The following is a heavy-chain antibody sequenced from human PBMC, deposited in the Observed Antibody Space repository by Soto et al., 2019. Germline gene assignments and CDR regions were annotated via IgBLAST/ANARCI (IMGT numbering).Heavy chain of an antibody. CDR3: ASGPGGPDGPGDY. CDR1: GYTFTSYA. J-gene: IGHJ4*02. D-gene: IGHD2-15*01. V-gene: IGHV1-3*01. CDR2: INAGNGNT. Sequence: QVQLVQSGAEVKKPGASVKVSCKASGYTFTSYAMHWVRQAPGQRLEWMGWINAGNGNTKYSQKFQGRVTITRDTSARQANMELSSMRSEDTAVYYCASGPGGPDGPGDYWGQGTLVTVSS.